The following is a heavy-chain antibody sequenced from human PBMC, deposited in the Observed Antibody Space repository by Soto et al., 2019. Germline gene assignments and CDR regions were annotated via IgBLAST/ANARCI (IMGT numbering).Heavy chain of an antibody. CDR1: GFTFSSYH. CDR3: ARRYGDYEGDDY. J-gene: IGHJ4*02. D-gene: IGHD4-17*01. Sequence: EVQVVESGGFLVQPGGSLRLSCAGSGFTFSSYHMSWVRQAPGKGLEWVSYISRSSSVIYYADSVKGRFIISRDDAKNSLYLQMNSLRDEDTAVYYCARRYGDYEGDDYWGQGTRVTVSS. CDR2: ISRSSSVI. V-gene: IGHV3-48*02.